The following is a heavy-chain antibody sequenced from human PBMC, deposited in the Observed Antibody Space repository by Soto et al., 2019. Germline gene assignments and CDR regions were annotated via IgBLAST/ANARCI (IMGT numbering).Heavy chain of an antibody. V-gene: IGHV3-74*01. CDR2: IYNDGTYS. CDR3: TRGPRPISTGTGAY. Sequence: GGSLRLSCAASGFIFKMYWMHRVRQSPGKGLVWISRIYNDGTYSDYADSVRGRFTISRDNVNDTLYLQMNNLRAEDSGLYYCTRGPRPISTGTGAYWGQGTQVTVSS. J-gene: IGHJ4*02. D-gene: IGHD3-10*01. CDR1: GFIFKMYW.